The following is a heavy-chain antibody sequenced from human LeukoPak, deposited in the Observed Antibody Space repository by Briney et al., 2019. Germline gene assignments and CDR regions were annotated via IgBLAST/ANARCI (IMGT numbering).Heavy chain of an antibody. D-gene: IGHD1-26*01. Sequence: GGSLRLSCAASGFTFSNFGMHWVRQAPGRGLVWVSRINSDGSSTSYADSVKGRFTISRDNAKNTLYLQMNSLRAEDTAVYYCARDSGSYGNYGMDVWGQGTTVTVSS. J-gene: IGHJ6*02. CDR3: ARDSGSYGNYGMDV. V-gene: IGHV3-74*01. CDR2: INSDGSST. CDR1: GFTFSNFG.